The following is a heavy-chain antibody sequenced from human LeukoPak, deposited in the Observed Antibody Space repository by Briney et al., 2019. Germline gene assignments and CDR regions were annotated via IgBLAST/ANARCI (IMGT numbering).Heavy chain of an antibody. V-gene: IGHV3-21*01. D-gene: IGHD6-19*01. J-gene: IGHJ4*02. CDR3: AKVGYTSGWYGDFDY. CDR1: GFTFSGHS. Sequence: GGSLRLSCASSGFTFSGHSMDWVRQAPGRGLEWLSSISTDGARVYYADSVEGRFTISRDNARNSLYLEMNILRVEDTAIYYCAKVGYTSGWYGDFDYWGQGTLVTVSS. CDR2: ISTDGARV.